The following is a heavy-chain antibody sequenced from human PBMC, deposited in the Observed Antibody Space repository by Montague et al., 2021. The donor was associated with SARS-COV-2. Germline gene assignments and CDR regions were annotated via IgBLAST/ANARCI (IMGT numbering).Heavy chain of an antibody. CDR2: INHERNS. CDR3: ARRLTGLEPPFDP. Sequence: SETLSLTCGVHGGPFSGYYWTWIRQSPGKGLEWIGEINHERNSRYNPSLKSRVAKSVDTSKNQFSLHLNLVTAADTAVYYCARRLTGLEPPFDPWGQGTLVIVSS. J-gene: IGHJ5*02. V-gene: IGHV4-34*01. D-gene: IGHD1-1*01. CDR1: GGPFSGYY.